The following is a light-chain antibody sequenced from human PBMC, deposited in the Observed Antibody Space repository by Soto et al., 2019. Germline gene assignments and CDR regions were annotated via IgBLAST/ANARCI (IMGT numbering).Light chain of an antibody. V-gene: IGKV2-30*02. CDR2: KVS. CDR3: MQGTHWPIT. Sequence: DDVMTQSPLSLPVTLGQPASISCRSNQSLVHSDGIAYFSWFQQRPGRSPRRLIYKVSNRDSGVPARFSGSGSGTDFALKISRVEAEDVGVYYCMQGTHWPITFGQGTRL. CDR1: QSLVHSDGIAY. J-gene: IGKJ5*01.